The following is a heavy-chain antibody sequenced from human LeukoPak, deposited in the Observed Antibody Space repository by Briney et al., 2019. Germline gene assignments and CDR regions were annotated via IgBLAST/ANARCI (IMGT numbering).Heavy chain of an antibody. V-gene: IGHV5-51*01. J-gene: IGHJ3*02. Sequence: GESLKISCTGFGYSFTTYWIGWVRQMPGKGLEWMGVIYPGDSDARYSPSLQGQVTISVDKSISTAYLQWSSLKASDTAMYYCARQGRIVVVTTTHDAFDIWGQGTMVTVSS. CDR2: IYPGDSDA. CDR3: ARQGRIVVVTTTHDAFDI. CDR1: GYSFTTYW. D-gene: IGHD2-21*02.